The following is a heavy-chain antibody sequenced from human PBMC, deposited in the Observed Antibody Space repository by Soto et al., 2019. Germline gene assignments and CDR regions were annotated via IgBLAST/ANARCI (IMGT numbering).Heavy chain of an antibody. D-gene: IGHD6-6*01. V-gene: IGHV4-4*07. Sequence: PSQTLSLTCTVSGGAKSGFYSSWILQHTGQGLERISRIHSSGSTNQNPSFKRRVTMSVDTSSSIFSLKVSSVTAADPAVYYGAPVAARRSSGMGVWHQGTTVTVSS. CDR3: APVAARRSSGMGV. J-gene: IGHJ6*02. CDR1: GGAKSGFY. CDR2: IHSSGST.